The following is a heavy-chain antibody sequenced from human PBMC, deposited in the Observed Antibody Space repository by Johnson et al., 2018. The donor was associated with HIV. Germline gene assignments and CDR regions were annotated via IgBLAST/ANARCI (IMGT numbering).Heavy chain of an antibody. CDR1: GFTFSSYD. CDR2: IGTAGDT. V-gene: IGHV3-13*01. D-gene: IGHD6-6*01. J-gene: IGHJ3*02. CDR3: AKVHIVGRWSGAFDI. Sequence: VQLVESGGGLVQPGGSLRLSCAASGFTFSSYDMHWVRQSTGKGLEWVSGIGTAGDTYYADSVTGRFTISRNTSKNTLYLQMNSLRAEETAVYYCAKVHIVGRWSGAFDIWGQGTMVTVSS.